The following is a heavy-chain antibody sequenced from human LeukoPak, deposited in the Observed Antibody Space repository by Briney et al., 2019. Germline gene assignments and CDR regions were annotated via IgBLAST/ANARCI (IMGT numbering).Heavy chain of an antibody. Sequence: KALETLSLTCAVYGGSFSGYYWSWIRQPPGKGLEWIGEINHSGSTNYNPSLKSRVTISVDTSKNQFSLKLSSVTAADTAVYYCAREGWVMVRGVTIYGMDVWGQGTTVTVSS. CDR3: AREGWVMVRGVTIYGMDV. D-gene: IGHD3-10*01. CDR1: GGSFSGYY. V-gene: IGHV4-34*01. CDR2: INHSGST. J-gene: IGHJ6*02.